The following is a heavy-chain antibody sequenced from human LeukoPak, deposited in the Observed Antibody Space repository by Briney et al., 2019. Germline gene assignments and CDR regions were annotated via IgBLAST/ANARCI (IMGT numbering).Heavy chain of an antibody. D-gene: IGHD6-13*01. CDR1: GYTFTSYY. V-gene: IGHV1-46*01. Sequence: ASVKVSCKASGYTFTSYYMHWVRQAPGQGLEWMGIINPSGGSTSYAQKFQGRVTMTRDTSTSTVYMGLSSLRSEDTAVYYCARDLELGIAAAGTFDYWGQGTLVTVSS. J-gene: IGHJ4*02. CDR2: INPSGGST. CDR3: ARDLELGIAAAGTFDY.